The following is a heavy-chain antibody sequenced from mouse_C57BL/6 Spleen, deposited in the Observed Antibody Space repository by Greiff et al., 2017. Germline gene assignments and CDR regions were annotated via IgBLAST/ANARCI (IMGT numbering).Heavy chain of an antibody. CDR3: AREGPTGTNFDY. CDR2: INYDGSST. D-gene: IGHD4-1*02. V-gene: IGHV5-16*01. Sequence: EVMLVESEGGLVQPGSSMKLSCTASGFTFSDYYMAWVRQVPEKGLEWVANINYDGSSTYYLDSLKSRFIISRDNAKNILYLQMSSLKSEDTATYYCAREGPTGTNFDYWGQGTTLTVSS. J-gene: IGHJ2*01. CDR1: GFTFSDYY.